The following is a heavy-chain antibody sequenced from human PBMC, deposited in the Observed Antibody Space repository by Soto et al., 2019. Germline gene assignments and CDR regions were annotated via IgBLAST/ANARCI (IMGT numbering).Heavy chain of an antibody. CDR3: ATLKSDLGLSGNYFNYFDY. CDR1: GYTLTELS. V-gene: IGHV1-24*01. Sequence: ASVKVSCKVSGYTLTELSMHWVRQAPGKGLEWMGGFDPEDADTIYAQKFQGRVTMTEDTSTDTAYMELSNLGSEDTAVYYCATLKSDLGLSGNYFNYFDYWGQGTLVTVSS. D-gene: IGHD3-10*01. J-gene: IGHJ4*02. CDR2: FDPEDADT.